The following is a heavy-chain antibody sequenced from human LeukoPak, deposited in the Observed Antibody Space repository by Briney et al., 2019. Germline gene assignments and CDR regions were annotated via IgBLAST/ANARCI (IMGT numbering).Heavy chain of an antibody. CDR1: GGSISSDY. J-gene: IGHJ6*03. V-gene: IGHV4-59*08. CDR2: IYYTGST. CDR3: TRFASPYYYMDV. Sequence: PSETLSLTCTVSGGSISSDYWSWIRQPQRKGLEWIGYIYYTGSTTYNPTLKSRVTISMDTSRKQLSLNLRSVTAADAAVYHCTRFASPYYYMDVWGKGTTVTVSS.